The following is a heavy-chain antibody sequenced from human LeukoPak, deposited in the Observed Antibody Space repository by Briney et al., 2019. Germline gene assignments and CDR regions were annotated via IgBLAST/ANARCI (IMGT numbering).Heavy chain of an antibody. Sequence: ASVNVSCKASGYSFTSYGMHWVRQAPGQRLEWMGWINAGNGNTKYSQKFQGRVTISRDTSANTAYMEVSSLRSEDTAVYYCARGEPYSSDFFDYWGQGTLVTVSS. D-gene: IGHD6-19*01. V-gene: IGHV1-3*01. CDR2: INAGNGNT. CDR1: GYSFTSYG. J-gene: IGHJ4*02. CDR3: ARGEPYSSDFFDY.